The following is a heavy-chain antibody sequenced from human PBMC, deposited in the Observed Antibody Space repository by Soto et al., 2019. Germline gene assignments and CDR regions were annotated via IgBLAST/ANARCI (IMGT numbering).Heavy chain of an antibody. CDR3: ARKRSGYYYYYYGMDV. Sequence: QVQLVESGGGVVQPGRSLRLSCAASGFTFSSYGMHWVRQAPGKGLEWVAVIWYDGSNKYYADSVKGRFTISRDNSKNTLYLQMNSLRAEDTAVYYCARKRSGYYYYYYGMDVWGQGTTVTVSS. V-gene: IGHV3-33*01. D-gene: IGHD3-22*01. J-gene: IGHJ6*02. CDR2: IWYDGSNK. CDR1: GFTFSSYG.